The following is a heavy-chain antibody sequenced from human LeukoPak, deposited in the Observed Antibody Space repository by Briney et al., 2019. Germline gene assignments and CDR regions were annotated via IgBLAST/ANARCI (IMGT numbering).Heavy chain of an antibody. J-gene: IGHJ4*02. V-gene: IGHV3-48*04. CDR1: GFIFSTYN. Sequence: HAGGSLRLSCAASGFIFSTYNMIWVRQAPGKGLEWLSYIHFRNSPIYYADSVKGRFTISRGNAKNSLYLQMNSLRAEDTAVYYCASPRGVVIPFDYWGQGTLVTVSS. CDR3: ASPRGVVIPFDY. D-gene: IGHD3-3*01. CDR2: IHFRNSPI.